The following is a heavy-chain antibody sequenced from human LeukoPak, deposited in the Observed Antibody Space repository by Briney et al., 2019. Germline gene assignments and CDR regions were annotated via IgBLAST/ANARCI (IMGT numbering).Heavy chain of an antibody. V-gene: IGHV4-39*07. CDR2: IYYTGST. CDR1: GGSISSKTYY. Sequence: PSETLSLTCSVSGGSISSKTYYWGWIRQPPGKGLEWIGSIYYTGSTYYNPSLKSRVTISVDTSKNQFSLRLSSVTAADTAVYYCARVYGDPTLDYWGQGTLVTVSS. CDR3: ARVYGDPTLDY. D-gene: IGHD4-17*01. J-gene: IGHJ4*02.